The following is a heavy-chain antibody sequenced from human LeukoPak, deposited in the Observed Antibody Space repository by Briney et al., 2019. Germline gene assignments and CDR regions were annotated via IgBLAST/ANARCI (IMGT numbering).Heavy chain of an antibody. CDR2: IYSGGST. CDR1: GFTVSSNY. V-gene: IGHV3-66*01. CDR3: AKGFEYSSGPDY. D-gene: IGHD6-19*01. J-gene: IGHJ4*02. Sequence: GGSLRLSRAASGFTVSSNYMSWVRQAPGKGLEWVSVIYSGGSTYYADSVKGRFTISRDNSKNTLYLQMNSLRAEDTAVYYCAKGFEYSSGPDYWGQGTLVTVSS.